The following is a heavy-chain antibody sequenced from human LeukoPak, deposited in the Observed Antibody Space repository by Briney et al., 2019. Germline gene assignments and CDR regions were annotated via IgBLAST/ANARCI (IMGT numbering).Heavy chain of an antibody. J-gene: IGHJ6*03. Sequence: GSLRLSCAATGFSFSSYSMNWVRLAPGKGLEWVSSISSSGSDMYYADSVRGRFIISRDNARNSLLLQMNSLRAEDTAVYFCARDPRVVVPAYFYYYYMDVWGKGTTVTVSS. CDR2: ISSSGSDM. D-gene: IGHD2-2*01. CDR3: ARDPRVVVPAYFYYYYMDV. V-gene: IGHV3-21*01. CDR1: GFSFSSYS.